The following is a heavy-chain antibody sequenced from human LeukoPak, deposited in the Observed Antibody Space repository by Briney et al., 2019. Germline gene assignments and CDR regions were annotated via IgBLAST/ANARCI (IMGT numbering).Heavy chain of an antibody. CDR1: GFTFSSYW. CDR2: INSDGSST. CDR3: ARDLGSSGYPLDY. J-gene: IGHJ4*02. D-gene: IGHD3-22*01. Sequence: GGSLRLSCAASGFTFSSYWMHWVRQAPGEGLGWVSRINSDGSSTSYADSVKGRFTISRDNAKNTLYLQMNSRRAEDTAVYYCARDLGSSGYPLDYWGQGTLVTVSS. V-gene: IGHV3-74*01.